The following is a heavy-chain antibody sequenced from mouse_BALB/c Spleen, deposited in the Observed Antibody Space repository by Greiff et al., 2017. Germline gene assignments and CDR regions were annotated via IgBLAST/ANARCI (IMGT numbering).Heavy chain of an antibody. CDR3: ARCPTGTFWFAY. J-gene: IGHJ3*01. Sequence: EVKLMESGPGLVKPSQSLSLTCTVTGYSITSDYAWNWIRQFPGNKLEWMGYISYSGSTSYNPSLKSRISITRDTSKNQFFLQLNSVTTEDTATYYCARCPTGTFWFAYWGQGTLVTVSA. V-gene: IGHV3-2*02. CDR1: GYSITSDYA. D-gene: IGHD4-1*02. CDR2: ISYSGST.